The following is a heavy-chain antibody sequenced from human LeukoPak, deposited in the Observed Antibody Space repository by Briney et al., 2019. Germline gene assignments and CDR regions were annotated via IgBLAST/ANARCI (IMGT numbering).Heavy chain of an antibody. CDR1: GGSFSGYY. CDR2: INHSGST. J-gene: IGHJ5*02. CDR3: ARAEYDFWSGYPSALDP. Sequence: SETLSLTCAVYGGSFSGYYWSWIRQPPGKGLEWIGEINHSGSTNYNPSLKSRVTISVDTSKNQSSLKLSSVTAADTAVYYCARAEYDFWSGYPSALDPWGQGTLVTVSS. V-gene: IGHV4-34*01. D-gene: IGHD3-3*01.